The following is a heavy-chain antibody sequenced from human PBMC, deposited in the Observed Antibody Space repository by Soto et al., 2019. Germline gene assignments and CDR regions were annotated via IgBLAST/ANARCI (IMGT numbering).Heavy chain of an antibody. CDR3: ARTMDYYYGPGNGNGDVF. CDR2: INPKFGDT. D-gene: IGHD3-10*01. V-gene: IGHV1-2*02. CDR1: GYTFTAYY. Sequence: QVQLVQSGAEVKEPGDSVRVSCEASGYTFTAYYIHWVRQAPGQGLERMGWINPKFGDTTYAQDFQVTVSMTRDMSISAVYMELSRLTSDDTAIYYCARTMDYYYGPGNGNGDVFWGQGTTVTVFS. J-gene: IGHJ6*02.